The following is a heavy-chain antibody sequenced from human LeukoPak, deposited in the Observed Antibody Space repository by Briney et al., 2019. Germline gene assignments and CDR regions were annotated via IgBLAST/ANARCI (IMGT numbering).Heavy chain of an antibody. CDR1: GGSISSSSYY. CDR2: IYYSGST. D-gene: IGHD3-3*01. J-gene: IGHJ6*03. Sequence: SETLSLTCTVSGGSISSSSYYWGWIRQPPGKGLEWIGSIYYSGSTYYNPSLKSRVTISVDTSKNQSSLKLSSVTAADTAVYYCARVPGITIFGVVTPPDYYYYYYMDVWGKGTTVTVSS. V-gene: IGHV4-39*07. CDR3: ARVPGITIFGVVTPPDYYYYYYMDV.